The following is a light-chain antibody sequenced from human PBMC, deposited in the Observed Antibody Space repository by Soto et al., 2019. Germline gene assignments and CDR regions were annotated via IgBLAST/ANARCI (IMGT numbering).Light chain of an antibody. V-gene: IGKV3-15*01. CDR1: QSISTE. J-gene: IGKJ2*01. CDR2: SAS. Sequence: EIVMTQSPAPLSASPGERDTLSCRARQSISTELAWYQQKPGQPPRLLIYSASTRATGVPARFTGSGSGSEFTLTISGLQPEDFAVYYCQQGHNWPLTFGQGTRLEI. CDR3: QQGHNWPLT.